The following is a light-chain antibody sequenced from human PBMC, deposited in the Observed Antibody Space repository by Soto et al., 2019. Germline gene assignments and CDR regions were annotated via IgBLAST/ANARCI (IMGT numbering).Light chain of an antibody. Sequence: IVLTQSPGTLSLSPGERATLSCRARQTVSSSYLAWYHQRPGQAPRLVIYGASSRATGIPDRFSGSGSGTDFTLTISRLEPGDFSVYYCHLYGGPPLYTVGQGTRLEIK. CDR3: HLYGGPPLYT. CDR2: GAS. J-gene: IGKJ2*01. V-gene: IGKV3-20*01. CDR1: QTVSSSY.